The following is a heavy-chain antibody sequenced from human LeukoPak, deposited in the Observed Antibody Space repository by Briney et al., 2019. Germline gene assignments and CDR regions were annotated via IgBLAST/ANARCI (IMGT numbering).Heavy chain of an antibody. CDR2: ISSTGSTI. Sequence: GGSLRLSCVASGFTFSDYYMTWIRQAPGKGLEWISYISSTGSTIYYADSVKGRFTISRDNSKNTLYLQMNSLRAEDTAVYYCAKDPGYSSGWYSRSAPFYYFDYWGQGTLVTVSS. CDR1: GFTFSDYY. CDR3: AKDPGYSSGWYSRSAPFYYFDY. V-gene: IGHV3-11*01. D-gene: IGHD6-19*01. J-gene: IGHJ4*02.